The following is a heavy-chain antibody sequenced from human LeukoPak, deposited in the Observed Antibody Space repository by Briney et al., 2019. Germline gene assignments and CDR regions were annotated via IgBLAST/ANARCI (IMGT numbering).Heavy chain of an antibody. CDR2: IYYTGCI. J-gene: IGHJ4*02. CDR1: GGSISSHY. V-gene: IGHV4-59*08. D-gene: IGHD5-24*01. CDR3: ARTSWLQSSYYFDY. Sequence: KPSETLSLTCTVSGGSISSHYWSWIRQPPGKGLEWIGYIYYTGCINYNPSLKSRVTISVDTSKNQFSLKLSSVTAADTAVYYCARTSWLQSSYYFDYWGQGTLVTVSS.